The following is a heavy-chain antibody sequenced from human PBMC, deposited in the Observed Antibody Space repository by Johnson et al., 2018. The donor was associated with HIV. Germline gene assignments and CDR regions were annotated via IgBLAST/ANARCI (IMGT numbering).Heavy chain of an antibody. Sequence: QVQLVESGGGVVQPGRSLRLSCAASGFTFSSYDMHWVRQAPGKGLEWVAVISYDGSNKYYADSVKGRFPISRDNSKNTLDLQMNSLRAEDTAVYYCARDALQQLVPRGAFNLWGQGTMVTVSS. CDR1: GFTFSSYD. J-gene: IGHJ3*01. D-gene: IGHD6-13*01. CDR2: ISYDGSNK. CDR3: ARDALQQLVPRGAFNL. V-gene: IGHV3-30*03.